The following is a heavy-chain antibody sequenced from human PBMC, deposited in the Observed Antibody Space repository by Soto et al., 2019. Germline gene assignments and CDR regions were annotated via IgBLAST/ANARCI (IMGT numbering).Heavy chain of an antibody. CDR1: GGTFSSYA. CDR2: IIPIFGTA. Sequence: QVQLVQSGAEVKKPGSSVKVSCKASGGTFSSYAISWVRQAPGQGLEWMGGIIPIFGTANYAQKFQGRVTITADESTSTAYMELSSLRSEDTAVYYCAREPPPTDMVKSGHAFDIWGQGTMVTVSS. V-gene: IGHV1-69*01. J-gene: IGHJ3*02. D-gene: IGHD5-18*01. CDR3: AREPPPTDMVKSGHAFDI.